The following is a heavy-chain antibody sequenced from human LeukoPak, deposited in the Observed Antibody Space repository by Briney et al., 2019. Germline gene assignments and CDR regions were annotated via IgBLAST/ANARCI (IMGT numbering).Heavy chain of an antibody. CDR2: ISSSSSYI. D-gene: IGHD3-3*01. CDR3: ARDSTPGYYDFWSGYLTYYYYGMDV. CDR1: GFTFSSYS. Sequence: GGSLRLSCAASGFTFSSYSMNWVRQAPGKGLGWVSSISSSSSYIYYADSVKGRFTISRDNAKNSLYLQMNSLRAEDTAVYYCARDSTPGYYDFWSGYLTYYYYGMDVWGQGTTVTASS. J-gene: IGHJ6*02. V-gene: IGHV3-21*01.